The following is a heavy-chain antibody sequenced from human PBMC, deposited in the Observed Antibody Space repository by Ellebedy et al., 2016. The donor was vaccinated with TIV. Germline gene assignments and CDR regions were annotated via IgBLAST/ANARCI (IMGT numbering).Heavy chain of an antibody. J-gene: IGHJ5*02. CDR2: IYQDGSDQ. Sequence: GESLKISCAASGFSFRSYWMSWVRQAPGKGLEWVANIYQDGSDQYYVDSVKGRFTISRDNAKKSLFLQMNSLRVEDTAVYYCARRGSYGDYAVQVNNWFDRWGQGTLVTV. CDR1: GFSFRSYW. CDR3: ARRGSYGDYAVQVNNWFDR. D-gene: IGHD4-17*01. V-gene: IGHV3-7*01.